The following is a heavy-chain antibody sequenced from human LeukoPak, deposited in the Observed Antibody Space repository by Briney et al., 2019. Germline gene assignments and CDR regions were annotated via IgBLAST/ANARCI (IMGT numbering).Heavy chain of an antibody. D-gene: IGHD6-19*01. J-gene: IGHJ3*02. CDR1: GYTFTGYY. CDR2: INPNSGGT. Sequence: GASVKVSCKASGYTFTGYYMHWVRQAPGQGLEWMGWINPNSGGTNYAQKFQSRVTMTRDTSISTAYMELSRLRSDDTAVYYCARGGIPHSSGGTLDAFDIWGQGTMVTVSS. V-gene: IGHV1-2*02. CDR3: ARGGIPHSSGGTLDAFDI.